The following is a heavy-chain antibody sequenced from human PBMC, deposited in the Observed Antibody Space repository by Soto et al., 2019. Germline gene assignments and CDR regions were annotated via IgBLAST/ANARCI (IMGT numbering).Heavy chain of an antibody. CDR3: ARLDSSGWFFFDY. J-gene: IGHJ4*02. CDR2: IYYSGST. V-gene: IGHV4-59*08. CDR1: GGSISSYY. Sequence: QVQLQESGPGLVKPSETLSLTCTVSGGSISSYYWSWIRQPPGKGLEWIGYIYYSGSTNYNPSLKSRVTISVDTSKNQFSLKLSSVTVADTAVYYCARLDSSGWFFFDYWGQGTLVTVSS. D-gene: IGHD6-19*01.